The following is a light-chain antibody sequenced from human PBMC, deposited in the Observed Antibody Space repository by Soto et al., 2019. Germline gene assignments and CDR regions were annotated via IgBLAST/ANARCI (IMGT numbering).Light chain of an antibody. CDR2: LAF. CDR3: MQGLQTAKT. V-gene: IGKV2-28*01. J-gene: IGKJ1*01. CDR1: QSLLNINGFTY. Sequence: DIVLTQSPLSLPVTPGEPASISCRSSQSLLNINGFTYLDWYLQKPGQSPQLLIYLAFNRASGVPDRFSGSGSVTDFTLNISRVEAEDVGVYYCMQGLQTAKTFGQGTKVEIK.